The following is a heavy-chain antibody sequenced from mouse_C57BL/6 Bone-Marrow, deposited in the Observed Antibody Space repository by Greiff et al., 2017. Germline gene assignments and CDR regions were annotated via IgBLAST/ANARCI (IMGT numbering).Heavy chain of an antibody. D-gene: IGHD2-4*01. J-gene: IGHJ3*01. CDR3: AGDTMITSWFAY. Sequence: EVTLVESGGGLVKPGGSLKLSCAASGFTFSSYAMSWVRQTPEKRLEWVATISDGGSYTYYPDNVKGRFTISRDNAKNNLYLQMSHLKSEDTAMYYCAGDTMITSWFAYWGQGTLVTVSA. CDR1: GFTFSSYA. CDR2: ISDGGSYT. V-gene: IGHV5-4*01.